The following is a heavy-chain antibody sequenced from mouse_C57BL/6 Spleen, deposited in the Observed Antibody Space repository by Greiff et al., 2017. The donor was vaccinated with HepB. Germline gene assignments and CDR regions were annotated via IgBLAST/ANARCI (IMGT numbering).Heavy chain of an antibody. CDR2: INPNNGGT. CDR3: ARRIYSLYFDV. CDR1: GYTFTDYN. J-gene: IGHJ1*03. D-gene: IGHD1-1*01. Sequence: VQLQQSGPELVKPGASVKISCKASGYTFTDYNMDWVKQSHGKSLEWIGDINPNNGGTIYNQKFKGKATLTVDKSSSTAYMELRSLTSEDTAVYYCARRIYSLYFDVWGTGTTVTVSS. V-gene: IGHV1-18*01.